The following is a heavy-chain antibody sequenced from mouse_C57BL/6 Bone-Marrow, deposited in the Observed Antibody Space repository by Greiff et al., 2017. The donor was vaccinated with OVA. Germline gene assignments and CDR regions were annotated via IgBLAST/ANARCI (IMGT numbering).Heavy chain of an antibody. CDR3: ARRRGYSNYDYFDY. D-gene: IGHD2-5*01. J-gene: IGHJ2*01. V-gene: IGHV5-12*01. CDR1: GFTFSDYY. CDR2: ISNGGGST. Sequence: EVQGVESGGGLVQPGGSLKLSCAASGFTFSDYYMYWVRQTPEKRLEWVAYISNGGGSTYYPDTVKGRFTISRDNAKNTLYLQMSRLKSEDTAMYYCARRRGYSNYDYFDYWGQGTTLTVSS.